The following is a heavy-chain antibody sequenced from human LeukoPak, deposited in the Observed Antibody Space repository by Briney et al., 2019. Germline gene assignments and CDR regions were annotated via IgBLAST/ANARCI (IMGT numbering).Heavy chain of an antibody. D-gene: IGHD2-2*01. V-gene: IGHV3-21*01. CDR1: GFTFSSYS. CDR3: ARVSSCQLLSWFDP. CDR2: ISSSSSYI. Sequence: GGSLRLSCAASGFTFSSYSMNWVRQAPEKGLEWVSSISSSSSYIYYADSVKGRFTISRDNAKNSLYLQMNSLRAEDTAVYYCARVSSCQLLSWFDPWGQGTLVTASS. J-gene: IGHJ5*02.